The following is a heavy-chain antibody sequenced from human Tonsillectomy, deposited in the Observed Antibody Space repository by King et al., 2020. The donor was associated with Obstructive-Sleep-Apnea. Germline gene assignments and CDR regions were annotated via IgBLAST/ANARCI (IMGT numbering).Heavy chain of an antibody. CDR1: GFTFGDYG. CDR2: IRSTPYGGTT. CDR3: ARVMDDYVWGSYYY. D-gene: IGHD3-16*01. J-gene: IGHJ4*02. V-gene: IGHV3-49*03. Sequence: VQLVESGGGLVQPGRSLRLSCTASGFTFGDYGLSWFRQAPGKGLEWVSFIRSTPYGGTTEYAASVIGRSTISRDDSKSIAYLQMNSLKTEDTAVYYCARVMDDYVWGSYYYWGQGTLVTVSS.